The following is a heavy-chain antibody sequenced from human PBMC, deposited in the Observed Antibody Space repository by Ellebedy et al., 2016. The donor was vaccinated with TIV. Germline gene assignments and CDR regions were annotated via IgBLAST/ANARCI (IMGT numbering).Heavy chain of an antibody. Sequence: ASVKVSCXASGYTFTSYDINWVRQATGQGLEWMGWMNPNSGNTGYAQKFQGRVTITADESTSTAYMELSSLRSEDTAVYYCASYEGGTVTTLFNYYMDVWGKGTTVTVSS. D-gene: IGHD4-11*01. CDR3: ASYEGGTVTTLFNYYMDV. V-gene: IGHV1-8*01. CDR1: GYTFTSYD. J-gene: IGHJ6*03. CDR2: MNPNSGNT.